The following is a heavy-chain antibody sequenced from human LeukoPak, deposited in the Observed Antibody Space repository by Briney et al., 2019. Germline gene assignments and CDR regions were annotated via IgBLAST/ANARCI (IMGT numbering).Heavy chain of an antibody. V-gene: IGHV3-23*01. CDR2: ITVSGGST. CDR1: GLTISNA. CDR3: TRREGDFNC. J-gene: IGHJ4*02. Sequence: PGGSLRLSCAASGLTISNAWMSWVRQAPGKGLEWVSAITVSGGSTYYADSVKGRFTISRDNSKNTLYLQMNNLRADDTTVYYCTRREGDFNCWGQGTLVTVSS. D-gene: IGHD2-21*01.